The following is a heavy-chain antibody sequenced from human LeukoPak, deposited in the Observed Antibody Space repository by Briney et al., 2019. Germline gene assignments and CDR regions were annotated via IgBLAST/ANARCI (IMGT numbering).Heavy chain of an antibody. Sequence: PSETLSLTCAVYGGSFSGYYWSWIRQPQGEGLEWIGEINHSGSTNYNPSLKSRVTISVDTSKNQFSLKLSSVTAADTAVYYCARRDGYKNFDYWGQGTLVTVSS. D-gene: IGHD5-24*01. J-gene: IGHJ4*02. CDR1: GGSFSGYY. CDR2: INHSGST. CDR3: ARRDGYKNFDY. V-gene: IGHV4-34*01.